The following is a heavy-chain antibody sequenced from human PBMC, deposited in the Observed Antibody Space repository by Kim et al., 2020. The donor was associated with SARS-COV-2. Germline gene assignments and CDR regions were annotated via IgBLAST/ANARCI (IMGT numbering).Heavy chain of an antibody. D-gene: IGHD2-15*01. V-gene: IGHV4-31*03. CDR1: GGSISSGGYY. CDR2: IYYSGST. Sequence: SETLSLTCTVSGGSISSGGYYWSWIRQHPGKGLEWIGYIYYSGSTYYNPSLKSRVTISVDTSKNQFSLKLISVTAADTAVYYCARGGGGDLGYCSGGSCYYFDYCGQGTLVTVSS. J-gene: IGHJ4*02. CDR3: ARGGGGDLGYCSGGSCYYFDY.